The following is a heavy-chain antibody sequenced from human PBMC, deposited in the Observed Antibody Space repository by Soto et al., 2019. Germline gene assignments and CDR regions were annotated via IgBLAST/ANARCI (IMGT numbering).Heavy chain of an antibody. CDR3: ARDGCITTNCYGTGYDYYGMDV. J-gene: IGHJ6*02. CDR1: GGSISSYQ. Sequence: QVQLQESGPGLVKPSETLSLTCTVSGGSISSYQWSWIRQPPGKGLEWIGYIYDSGSTNYNPSLKSRVTISIDTSKNQFSLKLSSVTAADTAVYYCARDGCITTNCYGTGYDYYGMDVWGQGTAVTVSS. D-gene: IGHD2-2*01. V-gene: IGHV4-59*01. CDR2: IYDSGST.